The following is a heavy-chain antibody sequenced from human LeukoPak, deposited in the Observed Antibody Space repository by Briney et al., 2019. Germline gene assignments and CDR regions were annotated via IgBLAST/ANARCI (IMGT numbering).Heavy chain of an antibody. CDR3: ARDIGQLLTYYYYYMDV. D-gene: IGHD2-2*01. J-gene: IGHJ6*03. CDR2: INPNSGGT. CDR1: GYTFTGYY. V-gene: IGHV1-2*04. Sequence: ASVKVSCKASGYTFTGYYMHWVRQAPGQGLEWMGWINPNSGGTNYAQKFQGWVTMTRDTSISTAYMELSRLRPDDTAVYYCARDIGQLLTYYYYYMDVWGKGTTVTVSS.